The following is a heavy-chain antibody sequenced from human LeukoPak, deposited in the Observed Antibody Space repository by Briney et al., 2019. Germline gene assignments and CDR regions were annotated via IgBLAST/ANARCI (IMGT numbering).Heavy chain of an antibody. J-gene: IGHJ4*02. V-gene: IGHV3-21*01. CDR2: ISSSSS. D-gene: IGHD6-19*01. CDR3: ARDGVDGSGWYWSPGVRFDY. CDR1: GFTFSSYS. Sequence: GGSLRLSCAASGFTFSSYSMNWVRQAPGKGLEWVSSISSSSSSVKGRFTISRDNAKNSLYLQMNSLRAEDTAVYYCARDGVDGSGWYWSPGVRFDYWGQGTLVTVSS.